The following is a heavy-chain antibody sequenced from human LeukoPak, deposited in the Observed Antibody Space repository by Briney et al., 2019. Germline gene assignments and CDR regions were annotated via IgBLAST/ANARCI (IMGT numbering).Heavy chain of an antibody. V-gene: IGHV1-2*02. J-gene: IGHJ4*02. Sequence: ASVKVSCKASGYTLTGYYMHWVRQAPGQGPEWMGWINPNSGGTKYAQKFQGRVTMTRDTSISTAYMELSSLRSDDTAVYYCARRLGAGSTLGYWGQGTLVTVSS. CDR2: INPNSGGT. CDR3: ARRLGAGSTLGY. CDR1: GYTLTGYY. D-gene: IGHD1-1*01.